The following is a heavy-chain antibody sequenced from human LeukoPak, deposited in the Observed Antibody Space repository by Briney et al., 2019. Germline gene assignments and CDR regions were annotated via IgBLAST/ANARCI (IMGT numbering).Heavy chain of an antibody. J-gene: IGHJ4*02. CDR3: ARDLSLNYYDSSGMIGY. Sequence: ASVKVSCKASGYTFTSYGISWVRQAPGQGLEWMGWISAYNGNTNYAQKPQGRVTMTTDTSTSTAYMELRSLRSDDTAVYYCARDLSLNYYDSSGMIGYWGQGTLVTVSS. CDR2: ISAYNGNT. CDR1: GYTFTSYG. V-gene: IGHV1-18*01. D-gene: IGHD3-22*01.